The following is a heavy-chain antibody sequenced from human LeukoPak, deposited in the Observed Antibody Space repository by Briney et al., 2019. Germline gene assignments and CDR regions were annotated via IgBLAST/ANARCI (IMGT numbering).Heavy chain of an antibody. CDR3: AKDWHDAFDI. CDR1: GFTFSSYA. V-gene: IGHV3-23*01. CDR2: ISASGGST. J-gene: IGHJ3*02. Sequence: GGALRLSCAAAGFTFSSYAMSWVGQAPGKGLEGVSSISASGGSTYYADSVKGRFTISSDNSKNTLYLQMTSLRAEDTAVYYCAKDWHDAFDIWGQGTMVTVSS.